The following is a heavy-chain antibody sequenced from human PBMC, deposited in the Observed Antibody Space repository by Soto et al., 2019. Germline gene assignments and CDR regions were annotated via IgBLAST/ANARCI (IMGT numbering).Heavy chain of an antibody. J-gene: IGHJ4*02. D-gene: IGHD3-10*01. CDR1: GASIITDNW. Sequence: QVQLQESGPGLVKPSGTLSLTCALSGASIITDNWWSWGRRPPGKEMEWIGEIYHSGNTNFNQSVKSRVPISVETSKNQFTPTVSSVTAADTAIYYCARASASSKLRGVVINWGQGTLVTVSS. CDR3: ARASASSKLRGVVIN. CDR2: IYHSGNT. V-gene: IGHV4-4*02.